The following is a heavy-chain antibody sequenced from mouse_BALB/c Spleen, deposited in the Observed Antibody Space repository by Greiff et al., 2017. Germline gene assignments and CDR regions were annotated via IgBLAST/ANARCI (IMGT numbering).Heavy chain of an antibody. Sequence: EVKLQESGGGLVQPGGSRKLSCAASGFTFSSFGMHWVRQAPEKGLEWVAYISSGSSTIYYADTVKGRFTISRDNPKNTLFLQMTSLRSEDTAMYYCARLGLGGGLYHYYAMDYWGQGTSVTVSS. D-gene: IGHD2-12*01. CDR2: ISSGSSTI. J-gene: IGHJ4*01. V-gene: IGHV5-17*02. CDR1: GFTFSSFG. CDR3: ARLGLGGGLYHYYAMDY.